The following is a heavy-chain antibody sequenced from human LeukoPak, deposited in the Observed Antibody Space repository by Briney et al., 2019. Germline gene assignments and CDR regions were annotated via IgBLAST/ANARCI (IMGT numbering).Heavy chain of an antibody. CDR3: ARAHDYGDPPYYFDY. J-gene: IGHJ4*02. Sequence: PGGSLRLSCAASEFTVSSNYMSWVRQAPGKGLEWVSVIYSGGSTYYADSVKGRFTISRDNSKNTLYLQMNSLRAEDTAVYYCARAHDYGDPPYYFDYWGQGTLVTVSS. CDR2: IYSGGST. D-gene: IGHD4-17*01. CDR1: EFTVSSNY. V-gene: IGHV3-53*01.